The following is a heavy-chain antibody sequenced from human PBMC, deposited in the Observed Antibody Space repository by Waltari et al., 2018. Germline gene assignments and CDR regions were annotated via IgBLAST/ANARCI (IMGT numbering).Heavy chain of an antibody. Sequence: EVQLVQSGAEVKKPGATVKISCKVSGYTFTDYYMHRVQQAPGQGLEWMGLVVPEDGETLYAEKFQGRVTITADTSTDTAYMELSSLRSADTAVYYCATTGTNPSLLTYYYYYMDVWGKGTTVTVSS. D-gene: IGHD1-1*01. CDR3: ATTGTNPSLLTYYYYYMDV. CDR2: VVPEDGET. CDR1: GYTFTDYY. V-gene: IGHV1-69-2*01. J-gene: IGHJ6*03.